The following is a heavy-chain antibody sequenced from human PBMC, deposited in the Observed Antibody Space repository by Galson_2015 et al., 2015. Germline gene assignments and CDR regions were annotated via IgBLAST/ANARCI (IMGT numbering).Heavy chain of an antibody. V-gene: IGHV5-51*01. Sequence: QSGAEVKKPGESLPISCKGSGYSFPSYWIGWVRQMPGKGLEWMGIIFPGDSDIRYSPSFQGQVTISADKSITTAYLQWSSLKASDTAMYYCARASRPLYYYDTSGYHFDYWGQGTLVTVSS. J-gene: IGHJ4*02. CDR3: ARASRPLYYYDTSGYHFDY. D-gene: IGHD3-22*01. CDR1: GYSFPSYW. CDR2: IFPGDSDI.